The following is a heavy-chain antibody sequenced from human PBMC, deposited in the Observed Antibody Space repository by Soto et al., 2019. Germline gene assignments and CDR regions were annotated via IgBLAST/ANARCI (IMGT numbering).Heavy chain of an antibody. J-gene: IGHJ4*02. V-gene: IGHV1-69*19. Sequence: QVQLVQSGAEMKKPGSSVKVSCQSSGGTFNTYAMNWVRQAPGQGPEWMGDISPMFGAANYAPKFQGRVTITADESTATSYMQLSSLTSVDTALYFCAREVQVHTPAFVYWGQGTLVTVSS. CDR1: GGTFNTYA. CDR3: AREVQVHTPAFVY. CDR2: ISPMFGAA. D-gene: IGHD2-2*02.